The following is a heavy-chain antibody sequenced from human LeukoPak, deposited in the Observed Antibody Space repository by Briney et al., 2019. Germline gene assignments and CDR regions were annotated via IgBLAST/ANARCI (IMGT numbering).Heavy chain of an antibody. D-gene: IGHD2-8*01. Sequence: AGGSLRLSCAASGFTFSSHGMHWVRQAPGKGLEWVAVISYDGSNKYYADSVKGRFTISRDNSKNTLYLQMNSLRAEDTAVYYCVKDGLGYCTNGVCSAPYYYYYYGMDVWGQGTTVTVSS. CDR2: ISYDGSNK. CDR1: GFTFSSHG. V-gene: IGHV3-30*18. J-gene: IGHJ6*02. CDR3: VKDGLGYCTNGVCSAPYYYYYYGMDV.